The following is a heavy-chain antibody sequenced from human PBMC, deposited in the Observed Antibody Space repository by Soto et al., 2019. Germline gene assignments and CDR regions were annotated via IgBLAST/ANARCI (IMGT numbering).Heavy chain of an antibody. CDR3: ARDEFRGYSYGRDAFDI. J-gene: IGHJ3*02. Sequence: QVQLVQSGAEVKKPGSSVKVSCKASGGTFSSYTISWVRQAPGQGLEWMGRIIPILGIANYAQKFQGRVTITADKSTSTAYMELSSLRSEDTAVYYCARDEFRGYSYGRDAFDIWGQGTMVTVSS. D-gene: IGHD5-18*01. V-gene: IGHV1-69*08. CDR1: GGTFSSYT. CDR2: IIPILGIA.